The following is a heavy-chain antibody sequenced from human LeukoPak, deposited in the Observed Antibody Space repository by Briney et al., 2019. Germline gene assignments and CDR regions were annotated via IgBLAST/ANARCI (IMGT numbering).Heavy chain of an antibody. CDR3: ARRNPAASYNWFDP. J-gene: IGHJ5*02. CDR2: IYPGDSDT. D-gene: IGHD2-2*01. CDR1: GYSFTSYW. V-gene: IGHV5-51*01. Sequence: GESLKISCKGSGYSFTSYWIGWVRQMPGKGLEWMGIIYPGDSDTRYSPSFQGQVTISADKSSTAYLQWSSLKASDTAMYYCARRNPAASYNWFDPWGQGTLVTVSS.